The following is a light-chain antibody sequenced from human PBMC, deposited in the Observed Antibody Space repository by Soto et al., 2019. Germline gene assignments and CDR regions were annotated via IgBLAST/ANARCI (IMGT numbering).Light chain of an antibody. CDR2: EVN. J-gene: IGLJ1*01. V-gene: IGLV2-18*03. Sequence: QSVLTQPASVSGSPGQSITISCTGSSSDIGSYNRVSWYQQPPGTAPKLIIYEVNNRPSGVPDRFSGSKSGNTASLTTYGLQAEDEADYYCNSFTTSSTYVFGTGTKVTVL. CDR1: SSDIGSYNR. CDR3: NSFTTSSTYV.